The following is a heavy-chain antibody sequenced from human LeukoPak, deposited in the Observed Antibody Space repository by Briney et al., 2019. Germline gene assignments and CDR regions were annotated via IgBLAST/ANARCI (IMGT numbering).Heavy chain of an antibody. CDR2: INHSGST. Sequence: SETLSLTCAVYGGSFSGYYWSWLRQPQGKGLEWIGEINHSGSTNYNPSLKSRVTISVDTSKNQFSLKLSSVTAADTAVYYCARLPGRRITIFGVVHDYWGEGTLVSVSS. CDR3: ARLPGRRITIFGVVHDY. V-gene: IGHV4-34*01. CDR1: GGSFSGYY. D-gene: IGHD3-3*01. J-gene: IGHJ4*02.